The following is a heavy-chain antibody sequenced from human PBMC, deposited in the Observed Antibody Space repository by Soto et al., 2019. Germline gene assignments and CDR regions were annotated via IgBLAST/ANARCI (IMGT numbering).Heavy chain of an antibody. J-gene: IGHJ6*02. V-gene: IGHV5-51*01. CDR2: IYPGDSDT. CDR3: ARTGGQYAFYYYYYGMDV. Sequence: PVEALKSSGEGSGYSFTSYWIGWERQMPGKGLEWMGIIYPGDSDTRYSPSFQGQVTISADKSISTAYLQWSSLKASDTAMYYCARTGGQYAFYYYYYGMDVWGQGTTVTVSS. CDR1: GYSFTSYW. D-gene: IGHD2-2*01.